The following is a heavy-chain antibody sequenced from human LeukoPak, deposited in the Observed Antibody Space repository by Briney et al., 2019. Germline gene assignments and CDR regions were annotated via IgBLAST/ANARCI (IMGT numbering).Heavy chain of an antibody. CDR1: GFTFDDYA. D-gene: IGHD3-22*01. V-gene: IGHV3-9*01. Sequence: PGGSLRLSCAASGFTFDDYAMHWVRQAPGKGPEWVSGISWNSGSIGYADSVKGRFTISRDNAKNSLYLQMNSLRAEDTALYYCAKATSAYYYDSGDYWGQGTLVTVSS. J-gene: IGHJ4*02. CDR3: AKATSAYYYDSGDY. CDR2: ISWNSGSI.